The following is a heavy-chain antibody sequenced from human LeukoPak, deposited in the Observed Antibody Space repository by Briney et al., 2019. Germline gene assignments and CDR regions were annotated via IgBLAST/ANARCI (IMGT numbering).Heavy chain of an antibody. CDR2: IRYDGSDK. CDR3: AAINIAQLPIRVY. CDR1: GCTFIGYG. J-gene: IGHJ4*02. D-gene: IGHD5-24*01. Sequence: GGSLRLSCPASGCTFIGYGRHWVRQAPGKGREGVSFIRYDGSDKYYADSVNGRFTISRDNSKNTLYLQMNSLRVEDTAVYYCAAINIAQLPIRVYWGQATLVTVST. V-gene: IGHV3-30*02.